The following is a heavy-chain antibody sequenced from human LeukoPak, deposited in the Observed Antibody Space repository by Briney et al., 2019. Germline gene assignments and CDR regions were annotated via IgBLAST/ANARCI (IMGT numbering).Heavy chain of an antibody. CDR3: ARGEGEAVAGVDY. CDR1: GFTFSSYS. D-gene: IGHD6-19*01. CDR2: ISSSSSTI. Sequence: PGGSLRLSCAASGFTFSSYSMNWVRQAPGKGLEWVSYISSSSSTIYYADSVKGRFTISRDNAKNSLYLQMNSLRAEDTAVYYCARGEGEAVAGVDYWGQGTLVTVSS. V-gene: IGHV3-48*04. J-gene: IGHJ4*02.